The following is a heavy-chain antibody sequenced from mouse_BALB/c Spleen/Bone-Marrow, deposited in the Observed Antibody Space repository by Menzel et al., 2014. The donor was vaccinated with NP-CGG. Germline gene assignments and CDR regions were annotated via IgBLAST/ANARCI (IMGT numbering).Heavy chain of an antibody. CDR2: IWAGGST. CDR3: ARVIRSESYFDY. D-gene: IGHD2-14*01. J-gene: IGHJ2*01. CDR1: GFSLTSYD. V-gene: IGHV2-9*02. Sequence: VQLVESGPGLVAPSQCLSITCTASGFSLTSYDVHWVRQPPGKGLEWLGVIWAGGSTNYNSALMSRLSISKDNSKCQVFLKMNSLQTDDTAMYYCARVIRSESYFDYWGQGTTLTVSS.